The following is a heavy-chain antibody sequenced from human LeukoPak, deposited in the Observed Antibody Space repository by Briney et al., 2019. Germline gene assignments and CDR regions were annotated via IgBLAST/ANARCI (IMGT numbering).Heavy chain of an antibody. Sequence: SVKVSCKASGGTFSSYAISWVRQAPGQGLEWMGRIIPILSIANYAQKFQGRVTITADKSTSTAYMELSSLRSEDTAVYYCARGPPYSSSSFDYWGQGTLVTVSS. D-gene: IGHD6-6*01. CDR3: ARGPPYSSSSFDY. V-gene: IGHV1-69*04. CDR1: GGTFSSYA. J-gene: IGHJ4*02. CDR2: IIPILSIA.